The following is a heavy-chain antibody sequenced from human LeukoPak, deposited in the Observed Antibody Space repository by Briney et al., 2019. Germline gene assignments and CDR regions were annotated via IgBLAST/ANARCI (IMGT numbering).Heavy chain of an antibody. V-gene: IGHV3-23*01. Sequence: GGSLRLSCATSGFTFSTYAMTWVRQAPGKGLEWVSAIDVYATKTNYADSVKGRFTISRDNSKNTLYLQMNSLRGEDTAIYYCARDYKADFWGQGTLVTVSS. CDR3: ARDYKADF. CDR2: IDVYATKT. CDR1: GFTFSTYA. D-gene: IGHD3-10*01. J-gene: IGHJ4*02.